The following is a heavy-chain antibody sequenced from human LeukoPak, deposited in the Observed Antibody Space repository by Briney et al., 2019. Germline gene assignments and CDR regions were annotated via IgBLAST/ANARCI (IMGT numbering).Heavy chain of an antibody. Sequence: ASVKVSCKASGYTFATFGISWVRQAPGQGLEWIGWISGYDANTNYAQKFQGRVTMTTDTSTSTAYMELSSLRSEDTAVYYCARARTITEWLLYWFDPWGQGTLVTVSS. CDR2: ISGYDANT. J-gene: IGHJ5*02. CDR1: GYTFATFG. D-gene: IGHD3-3*01. CDR3: ARARTITEWLLYWFDP. V-gene: IGHV1-18*01.